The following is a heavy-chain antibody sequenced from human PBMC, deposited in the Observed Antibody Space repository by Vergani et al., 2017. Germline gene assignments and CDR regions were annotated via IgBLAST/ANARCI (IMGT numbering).Heavy chain of an antibody. CDR1: GGSISSYY. V-gene: IGHV4-59*01. Sequence: QVQLQESGPGLVKPSETLSLTCTVSGGSISSYYWSWIRQPPGKGLEWIGYIYYSGSTNYNPSLKSRVTISVDTSKNQFSLKLSSVTAADTAVYYCARGFKSGSYFDYWGQGTLVTVSS. CDR2: IYYSGST. CDR3: ARGFKSGSYFDY. D-gene: IGHD1-26*01. J-gene: IGHJ4*02.